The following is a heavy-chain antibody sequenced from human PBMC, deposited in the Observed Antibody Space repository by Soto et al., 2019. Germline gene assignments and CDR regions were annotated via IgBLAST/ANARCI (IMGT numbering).Heavy chain of an antibody. D-gene: IGHD3-9*01. CDR3: AKDRPNSRNFDWLPLHFDY. CDR2: ISGSGGST. CDR1: GFTFSGYA. Sequence: GSLRLSCAASGFTFSGYAVSWVRQAPGKGLEWVSAISGSGGSTYYADSVKGRFTISRDNSKNTLYLQMNSLRAEDTAVYYCAKDRPNSRNFDWLPLHFDYWGQGTLVTVSS. V-gene: IGHV3-23*01. J-gene: IGHJ4*02.